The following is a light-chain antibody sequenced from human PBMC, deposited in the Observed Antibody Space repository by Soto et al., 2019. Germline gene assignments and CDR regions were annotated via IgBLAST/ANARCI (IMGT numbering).Light chain of an antibody. CDR1: KLGDKY. J-gene: IGLJ2*01. V-gene: IGLV3-1*01. Sequence: SYELTQPPSVSVSPGQTASITCSGDKLGDKYACWYQQKPGQSPVLVIYQDSKRPSGIPERFSGSNSGNTATLTISGTQAMDEADYYCQAWDSRILGVVFGGGTKLTVL. CDR2: QDS. CDR3: QAWDSRILGVV.